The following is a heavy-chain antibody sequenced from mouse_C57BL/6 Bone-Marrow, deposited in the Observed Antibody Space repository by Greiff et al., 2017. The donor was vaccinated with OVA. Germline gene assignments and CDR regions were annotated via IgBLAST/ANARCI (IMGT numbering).Heavy chain of an antibody. CDR1: GYTFTSYW. Sequence: VQLQQPGTELVKPGASVKLSCKASGYTFTSYWMHWVKQRPGQGLEWIGNINPSNGGTNYNEKFKSKATLTVDKSSSTAYMQLSSLTSEDSAVYYCARGFATVVATKYFDVWGTVTTVTVSS. V-gene: IGHV1-53*01. D-gene: IGHD1-1*01. CDR3: ARGFATVVATKYFDV. J-gene: IGHJ1*03. CDR2: INPSNGGT.